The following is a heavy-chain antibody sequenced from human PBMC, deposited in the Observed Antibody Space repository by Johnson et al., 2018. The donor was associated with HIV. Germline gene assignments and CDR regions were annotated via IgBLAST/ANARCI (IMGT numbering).Heavy chain of an antibody. J-gene: IGHJ3*02. Sequence: QVQLVESGGGLVKPGGSLRLSCAASGITFSDYYMSWIRQAPGKGLEWVSYISSSGNTIYYADSVKGRVTISRDTAKKSLYLQRNSLRAEDTAVYYCARDKGRGAFDIWGQGTMVTVSS. D-gene: IGHD3-10*01. CDR1: GITFSDYY. CDR3: ARDKGRGAFDI. V-gene: IGHV3-11*04. CDR2: ISSSGNTI.